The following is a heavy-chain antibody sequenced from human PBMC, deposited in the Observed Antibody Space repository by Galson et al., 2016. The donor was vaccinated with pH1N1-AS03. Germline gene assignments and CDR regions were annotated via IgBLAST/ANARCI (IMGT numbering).Heavy chain of an antibody. J-gene: IGHJ4*02. CDR3: AITAVADLAFAF. D-gene: IGHD6-19*01. Sequence: SVKVSCKASGYTFTGYYMHWVRQAPGQGLEWMGWINPNSGGTDYAQKFQGRVTMTRDTSISTAYMELSRLRSDDTAVYYCAITAVADLAFAFWGQGPLSIVSS. CDR1: GYTFTGYY. CDR2: INPNSGGT. V-gene: IGHV1-2*02.